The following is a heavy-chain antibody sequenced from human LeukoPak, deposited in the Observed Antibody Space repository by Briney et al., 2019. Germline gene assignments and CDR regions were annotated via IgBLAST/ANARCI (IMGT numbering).Heavy chain of an antibody. V-gene: IGHV3-11*04. CDR3: ARSVVAATETFDY. J-gene: IGHJ4*02. Sequence: GGSLRLSCAASGFTFSYFYMSWIRQAPGKGLEWVSFISSSGSTIFYADSVKGRFTISRDNAKNSLYLQMNSLRAEDTAVYYCARSVVAATETFDYWGQGTLVTVSS. CDR1: GFTFSYFY. D-gene: IGHD2-15*01. CDR2: ISSSGSTI.